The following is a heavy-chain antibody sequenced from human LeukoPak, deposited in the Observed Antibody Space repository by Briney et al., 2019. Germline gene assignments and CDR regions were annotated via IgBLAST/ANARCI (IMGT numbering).Heavy chain of an antibody. V-gene: IGHV3-21*01. J-gene: IGHJ4*02. CDR1: GFTFSSYS. D-gene: IGHD3-22*01. Sequence: GGSLRLSCAASGFTFSSYSMNWVRQAPGKGLEWVSSISSSSSYIYYADSVKGRFTISRDNAKNSLYLQMNSLRAEDTAVYYCARDYTYYYDSSGHYFDYWGQGTLVTVSS. CDR2: ISSSSSYI. CDR3: ARDYTYYYDSSGHYFDY.